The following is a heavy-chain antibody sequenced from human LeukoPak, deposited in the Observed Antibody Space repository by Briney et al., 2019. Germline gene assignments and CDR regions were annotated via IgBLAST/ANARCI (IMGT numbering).Heavy chain of an antibody. Sequence: SETLSLTCTVSGGSISSSYWSWIRQPPGKGLEWIGHVYSSGTTSYNPPLKSRVTISVDTSKNQFSLKLTPVTAADTAVYYCARDGSWGYDSWGQGPLVSVSS. D-gene: IGHD6-13*01. J-gene: IGHJ4*02. CDR3: ARDGSWGYDS. CDR1: GGSISSSY. V-gene: IGHV4-59*01. CDR2: VYSSGTT.